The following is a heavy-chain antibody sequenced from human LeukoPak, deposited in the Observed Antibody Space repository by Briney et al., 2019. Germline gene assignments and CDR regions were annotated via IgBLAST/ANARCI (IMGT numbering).Heavy chain of an antibody. D-gene: IGHD6-19*01. V-gene: IGHV1-8*01. J-gene: IGHJ4*02. CDR1: GYTFTSYD. CDR3: ARALKRALIAVAGTGGY. CDR2: MNPNSGNT. Sequence: ASVKVSCKASGYTFTSYDINWVRQATGQGLEWMGWMNPNSGNTGYAQKFQGRVTMTRNTSMSTAYMELSSLRSEDTAVYYCARALKRALIAVAGTGGYWGQGTLVTVSS.